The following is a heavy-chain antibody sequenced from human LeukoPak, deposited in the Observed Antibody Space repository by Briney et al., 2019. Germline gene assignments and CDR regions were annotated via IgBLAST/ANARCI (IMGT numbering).Heavy chain of an antibody. V-gene: IGHV4-59*12. CDR2: ISYTGRT. Sequence: SETLSLTCTVSGDSISSFYWSWIRQPPGKGLEWIGYISYTGRTNHNPSLKSRVTISLDMSKNQLSLNLSSVTAADTAVYYCARDQSPCSSTSCYTGFDYWGQGTLVTVSS. J-gene: IGHJ4*02. D-gene: IGHD2-2*02. CDR3: ARDQSPCSSTSCYTGFDY. CDR1: GDSISSFY.